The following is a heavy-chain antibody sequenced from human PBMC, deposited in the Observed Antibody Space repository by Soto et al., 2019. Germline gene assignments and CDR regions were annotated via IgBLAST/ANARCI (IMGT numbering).Heavy chain of an antibody. CDR1: GFTFRTYT. V-gene: IGHV3-21*01. CDR3: ARDRGYDAHDYYYNAMDV. Sequence: SLRLSCISSGFTFRTYTMNWVRQAPGKGLEWVSGIRGFSPYTFYAESVKGRFTISRDNAKNSLYLQMNSLRAEDTAVYYCARDRGYDAHDYYYNAMDVWGQGTTVTVSS. D-gene: IGHD2-15*01. J-gene: IGHJ6*02. CDR2: IRGFSPYT.